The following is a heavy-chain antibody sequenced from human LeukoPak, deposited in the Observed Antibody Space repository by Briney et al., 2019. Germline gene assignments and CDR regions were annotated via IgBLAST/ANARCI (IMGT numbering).Heavy chain of an antibody. CDR2: ISGSGGST. D-gene: IGHD3-3*01. V-gene: IGHV3-23*01. J-gene: IGHJ4*02. Sequence: PGGSLRLSCAAFGFTFSSYAMSWVRQAPGKGLEWVSAISGSGGSTYYADSVKGRFTISRDNSKNTLYPQMNSLRAEDTAVYYCARAYDFWSGYDYWGQGTLVTVSS. CDR3: ARAYDFWSGYDY. CDR1: GFTFSSYA.